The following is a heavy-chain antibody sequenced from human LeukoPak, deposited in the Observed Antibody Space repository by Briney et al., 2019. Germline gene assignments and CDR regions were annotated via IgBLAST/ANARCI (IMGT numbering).Heavy chain of an antibody. CDR3: ARDYSH. CDR1: GFSFNDYA. V-gene: IGHV3-9*01. J-gene: IGHJ4*02. Sequence: GGSLRLSCAASGFSFNDYAMHWVRQAPGKGLEWVSGISWNSGSIGYADSVKGRFTISRDNAKNSLYLQMNSLRAEDTADYYCARDYSHWGQGTLVTVSS. D-gene: IGHD2-21*01. CDR2: ISWNSGSI.